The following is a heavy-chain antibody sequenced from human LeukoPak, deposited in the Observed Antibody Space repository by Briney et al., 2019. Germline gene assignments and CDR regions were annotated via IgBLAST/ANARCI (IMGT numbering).Heavy chain of an antibody. Sequence: GGSLRLSCEASEFTFSRYWMHWVRQPPGKGLVWVSHINSDGSSTNYADSVKGRFTISRDNAKNTLSLQMNSLRAEDTAVYYCARDLTYGMDVWGQGTTVTVSS. CDR1: EFTFSRYW. D-gene: IGHD4/OR15-4a*01. CDR2: INSDGSST. V-gene: IGHV3-74*01. J-gene: IGHJ6*02. CDR3: ARDLTYGMDV.